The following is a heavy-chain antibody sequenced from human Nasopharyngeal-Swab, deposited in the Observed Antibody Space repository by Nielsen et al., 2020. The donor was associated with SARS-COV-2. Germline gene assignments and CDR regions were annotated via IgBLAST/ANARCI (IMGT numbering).Heavy chain of an antibody. V-gene: IGHV1-2*02. CDR1: GYTFVNHY. D-gene: IGHD3-22*01. CDR3: ARAWYYYDSSGYETEYYFDY. CDR2: VSTINGDT. J-gene: IGHJ4*02. Sequence: ASVKVSCKASGYTFVNHYMHWVRQAPGQGLEWMGWVSTINGDTNYAQRFQGRVTMTRDTSTSTVYMELSSLRSEDTAVYYCARAWYYYDSSGYETEYYFDYWGQGTLVTVSS.